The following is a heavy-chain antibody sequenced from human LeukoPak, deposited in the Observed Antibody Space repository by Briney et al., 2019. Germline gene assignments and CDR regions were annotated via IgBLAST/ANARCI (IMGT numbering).Heavy chain of an antibody. CDR1: GGSFSGYY. CDR3: ARAHYYGSGSYSDAFDI. V-gene: IGHV4-34*01. Sequence: SETLSLTCAVYGGSFSGYYWSWIRQPPGKGLEWIGEINHSGSTNYNPSLKSRVTISVDTSKNQFSLKLSSVTAADTAVYYCARAHYYGSGSYSDAFDIWGQGTMVTVSS. D-gene: IGHD3-10*01. J-gene: IGHJ3*02. CDR2: INHSGST.